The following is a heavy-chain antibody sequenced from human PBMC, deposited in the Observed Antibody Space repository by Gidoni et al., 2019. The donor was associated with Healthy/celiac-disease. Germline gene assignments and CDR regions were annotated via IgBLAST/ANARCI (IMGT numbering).Heavy chain of an antibody. J-gene: IGHJ4*02. V-gene: IGHV4-39*01. CDR3: ARQSPPDFWSGYSPFDY. CDR1: GGSISSSSYY. CDR2: IYDSGST. Sequence: QLQLQESGPGLVKPSATLSLTCTVSGGSISSSSYYWGWIRQPPGKGLEWNGSIYDSGSTYYNPSLKSRVTISVDTSKNQFSLKLSSVTAAYTAVYYCARQSPPDFWSGYSPFDYWGQGTLVTVSS. D-gene: IGHD3-3*01.